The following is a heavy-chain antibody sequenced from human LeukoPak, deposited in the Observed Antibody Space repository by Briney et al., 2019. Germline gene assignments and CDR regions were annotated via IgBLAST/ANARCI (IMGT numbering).Heavy chain of an antibody. CDR2: ISYDGSNK. D-gene: IGHD6-6*01. V-gene: IGHV3-30-3*01. J-gene: IGHJ3*02. CDR3: AESIVPANAFDI. CDR1: GFTFSSYA. Sequence: PGRSLRLSCAASGFTFSSYAMHWVRQAPGKGLEWVAVISYDGSNKYYADSVKGRFTISRDNSKNTLYLQMNSLRAEDTAVYCCAESIVPANAFDIWGQGTMVTVSS.